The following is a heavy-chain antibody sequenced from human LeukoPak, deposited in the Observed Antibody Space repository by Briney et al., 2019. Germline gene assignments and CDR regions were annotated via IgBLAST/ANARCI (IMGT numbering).Heavy chain of an antibody. V-gene: IGHV3-21*04. CDR3: ARAPRNPPFVDV. CDR1: GFTFSSYA. Sequence: GGSLRLSCAASGFTFSSYAMHWVRQAPGKGLEWVSYRFTISRDNAKNSLYLQMNSLRAEDTAVYYCARAPRNPPFVDVWGQGTTVTVSS. J-gene: IGHJ6*02. D-gene: IGHD3-16*01.